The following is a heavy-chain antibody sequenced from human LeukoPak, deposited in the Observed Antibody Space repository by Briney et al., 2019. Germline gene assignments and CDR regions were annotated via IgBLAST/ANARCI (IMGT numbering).Heavy chain of an antibody. V-gene: IGHV4-31*03. CDR3: ARDQGQWELGMDI. CDR1: GGSISSGGYY. J-gene: IGHJ3*02. CDR2: IYYSGST. D-gene: IGHD1-26*01. Sequence: PSETLSLTCTVSGGSISSGGYYWSWIRQHPGKGLEWIGYIYYSGSTYYNPSLKSRVTISVDTSKNQFSLKLSSVTAADTAAYYCARDQGQWELGMDIWGQGTMVTVSS.